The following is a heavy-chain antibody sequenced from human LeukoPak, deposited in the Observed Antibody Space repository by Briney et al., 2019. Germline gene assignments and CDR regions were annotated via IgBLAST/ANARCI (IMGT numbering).Heavy chain of an antibody. V-gene: IGHV3-23*01. CDR1: GFTFSNCA. CDR3: AKDGGYHTGAFDI. D-gene: IGHD3-22*01. J-gene: IGHJ3*02. CDR2: ISGSGYST. Sequence: GGSLRVSCTASGFTFSNCAMSWVRQAPGKGLEWVSGISGSGYSTYYADSVKGRFTISRDNSKNTLYLQMNSLRAEDTAVYYCAKDGGYHTGAFDIWGQGTMVTVAS.